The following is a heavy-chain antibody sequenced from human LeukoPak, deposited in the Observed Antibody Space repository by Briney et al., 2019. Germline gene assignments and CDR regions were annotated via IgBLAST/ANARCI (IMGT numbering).Heavy chain of an antibody. V-gene: IGHV3-7*01. D-gene: IGHD2-15*01. CDR1: GFTFSSYW. Sequence: GGSLRLSCAASGFTFSSYWMSWVRQAPGRGLEWVANIKQDGSEKYYVDSVKGRFTISRDNAKNSLYLQMNSLRAEDTAVYYCARSGVVAATPLGYWGQGTLVTVSS. J-gene: IGHJ4*01. CDR3: ARSGVVAATPLGY. CDR2: IKQDGSEK.